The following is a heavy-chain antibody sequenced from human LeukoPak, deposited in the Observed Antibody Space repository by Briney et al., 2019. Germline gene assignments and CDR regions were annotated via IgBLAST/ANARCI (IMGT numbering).Heavy chain of an antibody. D-gene: IGHD6-19*01. V-gene: IGHV4-34*01. Sequence: PSETLSLTCAVYGGSFSGYYWSWIRQPPGKGLEWIGEINHSGSTNYNPSLKSRVTISVDTSKNQFSLKLSSVTAADTAVYYCAGAMAGMSDLAYWGQGTLVTVSS. CDR2: INHSGST. J-gene: IGHJ4*02. CDR1: GGSFSGYY. CDR3: AGAMAGMSDLAY.